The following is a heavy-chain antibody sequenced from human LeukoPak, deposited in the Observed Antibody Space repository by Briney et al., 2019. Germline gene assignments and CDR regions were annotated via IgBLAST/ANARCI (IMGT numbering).Heavy chain of an antibody. J-gene: IGHJ3*02. Sequence: HPGGSLRLSCAASGFAFSSYWMTWVRQAPGKGLEWVANIKQDESEKYYVDSVKGRFTISRDNAKNSLYLQMNSLRVDDTAVYYCASLQGDSSGRESFDIWGQGTMVTVSS. CDR1: GFAFSSYW. CDR2: IKQDESEK. V-gene: IGHV3-7*01. CDR3: ASLQGDSSGRESFDI. D-gene: IGHD6-19*01.